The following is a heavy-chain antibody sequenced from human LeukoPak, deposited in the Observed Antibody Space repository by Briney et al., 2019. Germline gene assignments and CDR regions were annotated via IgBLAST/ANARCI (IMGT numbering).Heavy chain of an antibody. J-gene: IGHJ4*02. CDR1: GFTFSSHA. CDR2: IGGSGGST. D-gene: IGHD3-3*01. Sequence: GGSLRLSCAASGFTFSSHAMGWVRQAPGKGLEWASAIGGSGGSTYYADSVKGRFTISRDNSKNTLYLQMNSLRAEDTALYYCARDPGVVAFHYFDYWGQGTLVTVSS. CDR3: ARDPGVVAFHYFDY. V-gene: IGHV3-23*01.